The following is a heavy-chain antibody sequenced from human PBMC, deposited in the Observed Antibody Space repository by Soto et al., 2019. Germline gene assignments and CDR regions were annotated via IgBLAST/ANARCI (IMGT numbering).Heavy chain of an antibody. J-gene: IGHJ4*02. Sequence: EVQLVESGGGVVQPGGSLRLSCATSGFVFTNFWMHWVRQVPGKGLVWVSRVSSDGTTTSYADSVKGRFSISKDNTQNTLYLQMSSLRAEDTGLYFCARGRPADCFDSWGQGTLVTVSS. V-gene: IGHV3-74*01. CDR1: GFVFTNFW. CDR3: ARGRPADCFDS. CDR2: VSSDGTTT.